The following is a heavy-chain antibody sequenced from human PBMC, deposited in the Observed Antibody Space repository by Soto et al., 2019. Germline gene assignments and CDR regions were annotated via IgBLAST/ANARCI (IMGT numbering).Heavy chain of an antibody. CDR3: AKAMTDGWAAFDI. D-gene: IGHD3-22*01. J-gene: IGHJ3*02. CDR1: GFTFSSYA. CDR2: ISGSGGST. Sequence: PGGSLRLSCAASGFTFSSYAMSWVRQAPGKGLEWVSAISGSGGSTYYADSVKGRFTISRDNSKNTLYLQMNSLRAEDAAVYYCAKAMTDGWAAFDIWGQGTMVTVSS. V-gene: IGHV3-23*01.